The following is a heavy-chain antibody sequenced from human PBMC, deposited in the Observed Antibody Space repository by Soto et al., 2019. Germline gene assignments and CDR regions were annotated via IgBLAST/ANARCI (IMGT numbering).Heavy chain of an antibody. Sequence: QITLRESGPTLVRPTQTLTLTCTFSGFSLNTDEVSVSWIRQPPGKAPEWLALIYWDDDKRYKPSLKNKVTITNDPTKNQVVLTMSNMIPVDTAIYYCAQGRAEWAYFDYWGQGTPVTVSS. CDR1: GFSLNTDEVS. CDR3: AQGRAEWAYFDY. J-gene: IGHJ4*02. CDR2: IYWDDDK. V-gene: IGHV2-5*02. D-gene: IGHD1-26*01.